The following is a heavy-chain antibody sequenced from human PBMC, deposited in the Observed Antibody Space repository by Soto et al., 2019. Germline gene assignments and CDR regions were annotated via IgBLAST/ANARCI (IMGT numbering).Heavy chain of an antibody. CDR3: ARDRIAARSHYYYGMDV. J-gene: IGHJ6*02. D-gene: IGHD6-6*01. CDR1: GGSISSSSYY. CDR2: IYYSGST. Sequence: TSETLSLTYTVSGGSISSSSYYWGWIRQPPGKGLEWIGYIYYSGSTNYNPSLKSRATISVDTSKNQSSLKLSSVTAADTAVYYRARDRIAARSHYYYGMDVWGQGTTVTVSS. V-gene: IGHV4-61*01.